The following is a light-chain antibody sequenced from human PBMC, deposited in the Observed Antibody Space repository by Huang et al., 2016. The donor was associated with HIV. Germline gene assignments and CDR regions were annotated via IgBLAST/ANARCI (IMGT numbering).Light chain of an antibody. CDR3: QHYSTSSYT. J-gene: IGKJ2*01. V-gene: IGKV3D-20*01. CDR1: QSVRNNY. Sequence: IVFTQSPATLSLSPGERATLTCGASQSVRNNYIAWYQQKPGLAPRLLIYDAHVRATGIPDRFSGSGSGTDFTLTISRLEPEDFAMYYCQHYSTSSYTVGQGTKVDI. CDR2: DAH.